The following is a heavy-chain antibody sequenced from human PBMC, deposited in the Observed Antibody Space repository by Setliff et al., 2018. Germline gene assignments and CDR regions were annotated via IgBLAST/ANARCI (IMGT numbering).Heavy chain of an antibody. V-gene: IGHV4-61*02. D-gene: IGHD5-12*01. J-gene: IGHJ4*02. Sequence: PSETLSLTCTVSGGSISSGTYYWSWIRQPAGKGLEWIGRIYTSGSTNYNPSLKSRVTMSLDTSKNQFSLKLTSVTAADTALYYCARGGYNGYAVFDDWGQGALVTVSS. CDR3: ARGGYNGYAVFDD. CDR2: IYTSGST. CDR1: GGSISSGTYY.